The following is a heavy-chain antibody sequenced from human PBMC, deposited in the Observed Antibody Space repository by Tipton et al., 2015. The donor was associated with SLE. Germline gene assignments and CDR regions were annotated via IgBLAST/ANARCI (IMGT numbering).Heavy chain of an antibody. CDR2: IYSGGST. D-gene: IGHD4-17*01. Sequence: SLRLSCAASGFTVSSNYMSWVRQAPGKGLEWVSVIYSGGSTYYADSVKGRFTISRDNSKNTLYLRMNSLRAEDTAVYYCARALSPTTVTTGAFDIWGQGTMVTVSS. V-gene: IGHV3-66*01. J-gene: IGHJ3*02. CDR3: ARALSPTTVTTGAFDI. CDR1: GFTVSSNY.